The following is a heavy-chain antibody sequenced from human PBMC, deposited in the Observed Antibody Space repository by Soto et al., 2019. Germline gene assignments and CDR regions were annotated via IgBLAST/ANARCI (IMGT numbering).Heavy chain of an antibody. J-gene: IGHJ4*02. V-gene: IGHV1-18*01. CDR1: GYAFTTYG. Sequence: QVHLVQSGAEVKKPGASVKVSCQGSGYAFTTYGITWVRQAPGQGLEWMGWISAHNGNTNYAQKPQGRVTVTRDTSPSTAYMELRSLRSAATAVYYCARGRYGDYWGQGALVTVSS. D-gene: IGHD1-1*01. CDR2: ISAHNGNT. CDR3: ARGRYGDY.